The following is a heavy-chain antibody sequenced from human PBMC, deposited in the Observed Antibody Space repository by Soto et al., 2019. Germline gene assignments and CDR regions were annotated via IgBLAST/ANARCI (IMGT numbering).Heavy chain of an antibody. J-gene: IGHJ5*02. CDR1: GGSFSGYY. CDR2: INHSGST. CDR3: ARGGDGAGAEEANWFDP. D-gene: IGHD6-19*01. V-gene: IGHV4-34*01. Sequence: SETLSLTCAVYGGSFSGYYWSWIRQPPGKGLGWIGEINHSGSTNYNPSLKSRVTISVDTSKNQFSLKLSSVTAADTAVYYCARGGDGAGAEEANWFDPWGQGTLVTVSS.